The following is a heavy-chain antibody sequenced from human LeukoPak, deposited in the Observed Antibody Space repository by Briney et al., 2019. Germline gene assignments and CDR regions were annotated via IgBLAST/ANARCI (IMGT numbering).Heavy chain of an antibody. CDR2: IIPIFGTA. J-gene: IGHJ4*02. CDR1: GGTFSSYA. CDR3: ATAGGIGITYYFDY. Sequence: ASVKVSCKASGGTFSSYAISWVRQAPGQGLEWMGGIIPIFGTANYAQKFQGRVTITADESTSTAYMELSSLRSEDTAVYYCATAGGIGITYYFDYWGQGTLVTGSS. V-gene: IGHV1-69*13. D-gene: IGHD1-26*01.